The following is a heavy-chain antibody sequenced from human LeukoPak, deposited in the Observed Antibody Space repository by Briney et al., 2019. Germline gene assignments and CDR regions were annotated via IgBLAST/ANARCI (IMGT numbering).Heavy chain of an antibody. J-gene: IGHJ4*02. Sequence: GGSLRLSCAASGFTFSCYAMLWVRQAPGKGLEWVAFIQYDGRNKCCADSVKGRFTISRDNSKNMLYLQMNGLRAEDTAVYYCHTYYYDNIGYYIVDYWGQGTRVTVSS. CDR2: IQYDGRNK. CDR1: GFTFSCYA. CDR3: HTYYYDNIGYYIVDY. D-gene: IGHD3-22*01. V-gene: IGHV3-30*02.